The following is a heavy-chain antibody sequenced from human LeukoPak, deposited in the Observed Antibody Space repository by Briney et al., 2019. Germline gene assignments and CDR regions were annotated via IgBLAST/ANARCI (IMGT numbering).Heavy chain of an antibody. V-gene: IGHV3-30*02. Sequence: GGSLRLSCVASGVILNTYGMHWVRQAPGKGLEWVAFIRYDGGNQYYADSVKGRFTISRDNSENTMSLQMNSLRAEDTAVYYCAKDGDDCIDFWGQGTLVTVSS. CDR3: AKDGDDCIDF. CDR2: IRYDGGNQ. J-gene: IGHJ4*02. CDR1: GVILNTYG. D-gene: IGHD3-22*01.